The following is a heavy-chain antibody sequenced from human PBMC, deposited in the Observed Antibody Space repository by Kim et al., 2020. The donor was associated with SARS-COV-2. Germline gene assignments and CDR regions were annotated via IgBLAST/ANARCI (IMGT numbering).Heavy chain of an antibody. V-gene: IGHV4-38-2*02. CDR1: GYSVSSGYY. CDR2: IYHSGST. CDR3: ARGGVATPQYYFDY. D-gene: IGHD2-15*01. Sequence: SETLSLTCTVSGYSVSSGYYWGWTRQPPGKGLEWIGSIYHSGSTYYNPSLKSRVTISVDTSKNQFSLKLSSVTAADTAVYYCARGGVATPQYYFDYWGQG. J-gene: IGHJ4*02.